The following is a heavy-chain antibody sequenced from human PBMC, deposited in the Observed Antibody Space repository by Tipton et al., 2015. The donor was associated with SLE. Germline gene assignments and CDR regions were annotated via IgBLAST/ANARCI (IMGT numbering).Heavy chain of an antibody. CDR2: IYYSGSA. CDR1: DGSISSYY. V-gene: IGHV4-59*01. J-gene: IGHJ4*02. CDR3: ARGDYVWGSYRLDY. D-gene: IGHD3-16*02. Sequence: TLSLTCTVSDGSISSYYWSWIRQPPGKGLEWIGFIYYSGSANYNPSLKSRVTISVDTSKNQFSLKLSSVTAADTAVYYCARGDYVWGSYRLDYWGQGTLVTVSS.